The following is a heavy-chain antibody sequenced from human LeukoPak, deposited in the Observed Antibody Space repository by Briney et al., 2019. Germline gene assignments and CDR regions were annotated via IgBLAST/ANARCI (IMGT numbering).Heavy chain of an antibody. CDR1: GGSFTFTSHA. D-gene: IGHD3-22*01. CDR2: LIPIYGSP. J-gene: IGHJ3*02. V-gene: IGHV1-69*01. CDR3: AGFFYDNSGDAFDI. Sequence: EASVKVSCKASGGSFTFTSHAISWVRQAPGQGLEWMGGLIPIYGSPNYAQKFQGRLTITSDESTRTVYMELSSLRPEDSAVHYCAGFFYDNSGDAFDIWGQGTMVTVSS.